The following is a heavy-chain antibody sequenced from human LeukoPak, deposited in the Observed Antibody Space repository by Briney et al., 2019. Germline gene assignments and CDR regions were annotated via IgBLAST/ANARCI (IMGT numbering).Heavy chain of an antibody. J-gene: IGHJ4*02. CDR3: ARASGWYGYYFDY. CDR1: GGSISIYY. CDR2: IYYSGST. D-gene: IGHD6-19*01. Sequence: KTSETLSLTCTVSGGSISIYYWSWIRQPPGKGLEWIGYIYYSGSTNYNPSLKSRVTISVDTSKNQFSLKLSSVTAADTAVYYCARASGWYGYYFDYWGQGTLVTVPS. V-gene: IGHV4-59*01.